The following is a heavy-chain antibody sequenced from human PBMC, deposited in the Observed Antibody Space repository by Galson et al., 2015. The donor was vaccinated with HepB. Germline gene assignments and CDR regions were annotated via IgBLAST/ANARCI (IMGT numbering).Heavy chain of an antibody. J-gene: IGHJ6*03. D-gene: IGHD2-2*01. CDR2: ISYDGSNK. CDR3: AKASYCSSTSCSKGYYYYMDV. V-gene: IGHV3-30*18. CDR1: GFTFSSYG. Sequence: SLRLSCAASGFTFSSYGMHWVRQAPGKGLEWVAVISYDGSNKYYADSVKGRFTISRDNSKNTLYLQMNSLRAEDTAVYYCAKASYCSSTSCSKGYYYYMDVWGKGTTVTVSS.